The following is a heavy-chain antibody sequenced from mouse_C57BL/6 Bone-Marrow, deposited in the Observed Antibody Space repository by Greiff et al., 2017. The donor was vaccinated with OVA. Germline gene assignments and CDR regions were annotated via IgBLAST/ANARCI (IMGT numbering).Heavy chain of an antibody. CDR3: TRRGNYVPFYYFDY. J-gene: IGHJ2*01. CDR1: GYTFTSYW. V-gene: IGHV1-5*01. CDR2: IYPGNSDT. D-gene: IGHD2-1*01. Sequence: EVQLQQSGTVLARPGASVKMSCKTSGYTFTSYWMHWVKQRPGQGLEWIGAIYPGNSDTSYNQKFKGKAKLTAVTSASTAYMELSSLTNEDSAVYYCTRRGNYVPFYYFDYWGQGTTLTVSS.